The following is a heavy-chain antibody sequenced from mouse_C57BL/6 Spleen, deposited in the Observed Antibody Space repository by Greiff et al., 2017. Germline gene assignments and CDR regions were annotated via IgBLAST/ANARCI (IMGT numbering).Heavy chain of an antibody. CDR1: GYTFTSYW. D-gene: IGHD1-1*01. J-gene: IGHJ4*01. V-gene: IGHV1-61*01. CDR3: ARKDGSSFYYAMDY. Sequence: QVQLQQPGAELVRPGSSVKLSCKASGYTFTSYWMDWVKQRPGQGLEWIGNIYPSDSETHYNQKFKDKATLTVDKSSSTAYMQLSSLTSEDSAVYYCARKDGSSFYYAMDYWGQGTSATVSS. CDR2: IYPSDSET.